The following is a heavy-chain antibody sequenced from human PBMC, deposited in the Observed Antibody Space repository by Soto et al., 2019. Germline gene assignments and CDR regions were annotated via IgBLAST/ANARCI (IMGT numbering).Heavy chain of an antibody. CDR2: ISYTSTTI. D-gene: IGHD1-1*01. J-gene: IGHJ4*02. V-gene: IGHV3-48*03. CDR1: GLTFSTDE. CDR3: VREGGSLAFDS. Sequence: EVQLVASGGGLVPPGGSLRLSCAVSGLTFSTDEMNWVRQAPGKGLGWLAYISYTSTTIKYADSVKGRFAVSRDNAKKSLSLQMNNLRVEDTAVYYCVREGGSLAFDSWGQGTLVTVSS.